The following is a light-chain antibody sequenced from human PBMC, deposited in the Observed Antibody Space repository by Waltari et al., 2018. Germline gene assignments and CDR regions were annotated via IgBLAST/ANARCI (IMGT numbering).Light chain of an antibody. J-gene: IGLJ3*02. CDR1: RSDVGSYNL. CDR3: CSYAGSSTWV. CDR2: EGS. Sequence: QSALTQPASVSGSPGPSITIPCTGTRSDVGSYNLVSWSQQHPGKAPKLMIYEGSKRPAGVSNRFSGSKSGNTASLTISGLQAEDEADYYCCSYAGSSTWVFGGGTKLTVL. V-gene: IGLV2-23*01.